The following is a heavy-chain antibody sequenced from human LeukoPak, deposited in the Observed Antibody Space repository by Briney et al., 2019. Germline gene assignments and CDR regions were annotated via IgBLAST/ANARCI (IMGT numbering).Heavy chain of an antibody. Sequence: GGSLRLSCAASGFTFSNYAMSWVRQAPGKGLEWVSAFSGSGGSTYYADSVKGRFTISRDNSKNTLYLQMNSLRAEDTAVYYCARRAGESSDWAHFDYWGQGTLVTVSS. CDR3: ARRAGESSDWAHFDY. CDR2: FSGSGGST. CDR1: GFTFSNYA. V-gene: IGHV3-23*01. J-gene: IGHJ4*02. D-gene: IGHD6-19*01.